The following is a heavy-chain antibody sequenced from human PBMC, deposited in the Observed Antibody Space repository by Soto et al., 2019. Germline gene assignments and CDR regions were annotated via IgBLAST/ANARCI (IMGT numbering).Heavy chain of an antibody. Sequence: GGSLRLSCATSGFSFDEYGMHWVRQGPGKGLEWVSGISWSSATIGYADSVKGRFSISRDNAKRSLYLQMSSLRPEDTDLYYCAKSTGGTANGLDVWGQGITVTVSS. CDR1: GFSFDEYG. CDR3: AKSTGGTANGLDV. J-gene: IGHJ6*02. CDR2: ISWSSATI. D-gene: IGHD2-8*02. V-gene: IGHV3-9*01.